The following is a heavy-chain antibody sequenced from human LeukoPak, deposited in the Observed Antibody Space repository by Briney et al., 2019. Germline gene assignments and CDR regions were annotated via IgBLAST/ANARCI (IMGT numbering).Heavy chain of an antibody. CDR3: ARLRTLGYCSGGSCYPPYYYGMDV. Sequence: SQTLSLTCTVSGGSISSGGYYWSWIRQPPGKGLEWIGEINHSGSTNYNPSLKSRVTISVDTSKNQFSLKLSSVTAADTAVYYCARLRTLGYCSGGSCYPPYYYGMDVWGQGTTVTVSS. CDR2: INHSGST. V-gene: IGHV4-30-2*01. J-gene: IGHJ6*02. D-gene: IGHD2-15*01. CDR1: GGSISSGGYY.